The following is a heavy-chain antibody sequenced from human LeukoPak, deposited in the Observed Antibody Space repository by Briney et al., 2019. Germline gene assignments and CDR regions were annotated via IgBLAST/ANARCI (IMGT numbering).Heavy chain of an antibody. D-gene: IGHD3-10*01. CDR3: VRWFGELLAFDY. J-gene: IGHJ4*02. CDR2: IYSGGST. V-gene: IGHV3-53*04. Sequence: PGGSLRLSCAASGFTVSSNYMSWVRQAPGKGLEWGSVIYSGGSTYYADSVTGRFAISRHNSKNTLYLQMNCLRAEDTAVYYCVRWFGELLAFDYWGQGTLVTVSS. CDR1: GFTVSSNY.